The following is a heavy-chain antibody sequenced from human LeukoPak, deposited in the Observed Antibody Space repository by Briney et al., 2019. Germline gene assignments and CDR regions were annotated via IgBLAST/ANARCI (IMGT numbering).Heavy chain of an antibody. CDR3: VQLLDDNPIRWYFGL. Sequence: LPGGSLRLSCTASGFTFSNYAMSWVRQAPGKGLKWVSSISDSGDAPYYADSVKGLFTISRDNSKNTLYLQMSSLRAEDTAVYYCVQLLDDNPIRWYFGLWGRGTLVTVSS. V-gene: IGHV3-23*01. CDR1: GFTFSNYA. CDR2: ISDSGDAP. J-gene: IGHJ2*01. D-gene: IGHD1-1*01.